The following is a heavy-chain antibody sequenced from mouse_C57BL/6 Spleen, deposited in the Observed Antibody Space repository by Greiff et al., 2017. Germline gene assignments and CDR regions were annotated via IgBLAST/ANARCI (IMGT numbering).Heavy chain of an antibody. CDR3: ARGHSAVYWYFDV. D-gene: IGHD6-1*01. Sequence: QVQLQQSGAELVKPGASVKLSCKASGYTFTSYWMHWVKQRPGRGLEWIGRIDPNSGGTKYNEKFKSKATLTVDKPSSTAYMPLSSLTSEDSAVYYCARGHSAVYWYFDVWGTGTTVTVAS. V-gene: IGHV1-72*01. CDR1: GYTFTSYW. CDR2: IDPNSGGT. J-gene: IGHJ1*03.